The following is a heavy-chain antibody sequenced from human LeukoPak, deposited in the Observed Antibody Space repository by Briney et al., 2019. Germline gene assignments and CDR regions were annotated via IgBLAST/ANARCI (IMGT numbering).Heavy chain of an antibody. D-gene: IGHD1-26*01. CDR3: ARNYSGKRYFQH. CDR2: INPSGGST. J-gene: IGHJ1*01. V-gene: IGHV1-46*01. Sequence: ASVKVSCKASGYTFTSYYMHWVRQAPGQELEWMGLINPSGGSTSYGQRFQGRVSMTRDTSTSTVYMELSSLRSEDTAVYYCARNYSGKRYFQHWGQGTLVTVSS. CDR1: GYTFTSYY.